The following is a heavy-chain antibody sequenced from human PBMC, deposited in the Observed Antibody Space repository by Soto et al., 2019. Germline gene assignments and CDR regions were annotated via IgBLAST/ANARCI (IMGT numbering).Heavy chain of an antibody. J-gene: IGHJ6*02. CDR3: ARLGDCSGGSCFSRYYYHGMDV. V-gene: IGHV5-10-1*01. Sequence: PGESLKISCKSSGYSLATYWITWVRQMPGKGLEWMGRIDPSDSYINYSPSFQGRVTISADKSLNTAYLQWSSLEASDTAMYYCARLGDCSGGSCFSRYYYHGMDVWGRGTTVTVSS. CDR2: IDPSDSYI. D-gene: IGHD2-15*01. CDR1: GYSLATYW.